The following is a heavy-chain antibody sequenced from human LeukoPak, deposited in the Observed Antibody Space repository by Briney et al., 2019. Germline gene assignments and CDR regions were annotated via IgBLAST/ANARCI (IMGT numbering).Heavy chain of an antibody. J-gene: IGHJ4*02. V-gene: IGHV4-34*01. D-gene: IGHD2-21*02. CDR3: ARITVMTSTPLPFDF. Sequence: SETLSLTCAVYGGSFSGYYWSWIRQPPGKGLEWIGEINHSGSTNYNPSLKSRVTISIDKSKSHFSLKMRSVTAADTAVYYCARITVMTSTPLPFDFWGQGTLVTVSS. CDR2: INHSGST. CDR1: GGSFSGYY.